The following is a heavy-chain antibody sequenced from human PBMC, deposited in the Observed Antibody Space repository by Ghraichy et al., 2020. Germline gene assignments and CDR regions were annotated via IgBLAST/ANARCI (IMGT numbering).Heavy chain of an antibody. CDR2: IYYSGST. Sequence: SETLSLTCTVSGGSISSYYWSWIRQPPGKGLEWIGYIYYSGSTNYNPSLKSRVTISVDTSKNQFSLKLSSVTAADTAVYYCARRVDDYGDPNWFDPWGQGTLVTVSS. J-gene: IGHJ5*02. D-gene: IGHD4-17*01. CDR3: ARRVDDYGDPNWFDP. V-gene: IGHV4-59*08. CDR1: GGSISSYY.